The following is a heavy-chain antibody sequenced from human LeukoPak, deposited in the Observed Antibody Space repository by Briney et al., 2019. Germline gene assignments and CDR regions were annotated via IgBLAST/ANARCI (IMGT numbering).Heavy chain of an antibody. D-gene: IGHD4-17*01. Sequence: GGSLRLSCAASGFTFSSYAMSWVRQAPGKGLEWVVGFSVSDRTTYYADSVKGRFTISRDNSKNTLYLQINSLRAEDTAVYYCAKDPRVSDGDYIIRWGQGTLVIVSA. J-gene: IGHJ4*02. CDR3: AKDPRVSDGDYIIR. V-gene: IGHV3-23*01. CDR2: FSVSDRTT. CDR1: GFTFSSYA.